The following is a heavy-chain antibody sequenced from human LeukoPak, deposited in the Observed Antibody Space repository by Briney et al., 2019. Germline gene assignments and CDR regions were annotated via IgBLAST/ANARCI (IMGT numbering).Heavy chain of an antibody. V-gene: IGHV4-39*01. CDR1: SGSISSSSYY. CDR2: IYYSGST. J-gene: IGHJ5*02. Sequence: SETLSLTCTVSSGSISSSSYYWGWIRQPPGKGLEWIGSIYYSGSTYYNPSLKSRVTISVDTSKNQFSLKLSSVTAADTAVYYCARHGWAAGPYNWFDPWGQGTLVTVSS. D-gene: IGHD3-10*01. CDR3: ARHGWAAGPYNWFDP.